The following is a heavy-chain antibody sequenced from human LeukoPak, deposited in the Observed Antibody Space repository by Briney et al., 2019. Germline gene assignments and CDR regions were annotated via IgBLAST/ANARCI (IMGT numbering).Heavy chain of an antibody. CDR3: AKWPYCSGGSCRGHYFDY. Sequence: GGSLRLSCAASGFTFSNYAMSWVRQAPGKGLEWVSAISGSGGSTYYADSVKGRFTISRDNSKNTLYLQMNSLRAEDTAVYYCAKWPYCSGGSCRGHYFDYWGQGTLVTVSS. V-gene: IGHV3-23*01. CDR1: GFTFSNYA. J-gene: IGHJ4*02. CDR2: ISGSGGST. D-gene: IGHD2-15*01.